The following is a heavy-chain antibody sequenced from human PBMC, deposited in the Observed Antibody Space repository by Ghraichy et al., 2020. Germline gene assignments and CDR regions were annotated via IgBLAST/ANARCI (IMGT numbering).Heavy chain of an antibody. CDR2: ISSSSSYI. CDR1: GFTFSSYS. Sequence: GGSLRLSCAASGFTFSSYSMNWVRQAPGKGLEWVSSISSSSSYIYYADSVKGRFTISRDNAKNSLYLQMNSLRAEDTAVYYCAREAAAGYYFDYWGQGTLVTVSS. J-gene: IGHJ4*02. D-gene: IGHD6-13*01. V-gene: IGHV3-21*01. CDR3: AREAAAGYYFDY.